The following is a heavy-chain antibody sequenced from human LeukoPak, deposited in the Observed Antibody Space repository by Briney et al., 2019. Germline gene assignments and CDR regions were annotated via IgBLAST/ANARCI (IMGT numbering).Heavy chain of an antibody. CDR1: GFTFSDYY. CDR2: ISSSGSTI. D-gene: IGHD6-13*01. CDR3: ASNIPSSWSWGWFDP. V-gene: IGHV3-11*01. Sequence: KPGGSLRLSCAASGFTFSDYYMSWIRQAPGKGLEWVSYISSSGSTIYYADSVKGRFTISRDNAKNSLYLQMNSLRAEDTAVYYCASNIPSSWSWGWFDPWGQGTLVTVSS. J-gene: IGHJ5*02.